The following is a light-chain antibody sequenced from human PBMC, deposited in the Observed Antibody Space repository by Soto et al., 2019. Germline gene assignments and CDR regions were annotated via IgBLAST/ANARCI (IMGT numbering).Light chain of an antibody. V-gene: IGLV1-40*01. Sequence: QSVLTQPPSVSGAPGQRVTISCTGSSSNIGAGYDVYWYQQLPGTAPKLLIYGNSNRPSGVPDRFSGSKSGTSASLAITGLQAEDEADYYCQSYDTSLSGLWVFGGGTQLTGL. CDR2: GNS. CDR3: QSYDTSLSGLWV. J-gene: IGLJ3*02. CDR1: SSNIGAGYD.